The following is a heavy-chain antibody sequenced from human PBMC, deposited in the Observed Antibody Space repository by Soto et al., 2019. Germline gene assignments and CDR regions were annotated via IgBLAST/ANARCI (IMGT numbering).Heavy chain of an antibody. Sequence: KTSETLSLTCSVAGFAISRGYYWSWVRQPPGKGLEWIGSIYPSVSSYHNPSLETRVRLSIDTSKNQSTLNLTSVTAADTALYYCAREKVGTTFFDNWGQGIQVTVSS. CDR2: IYPSVSS. J-gene: IGHJ4*02. CDR1: GFAISRGYY. D-gene: IGHD1-1*01. CDR3: AREKVGTTFFDN. V-gene: IGHV4-38-2*02.